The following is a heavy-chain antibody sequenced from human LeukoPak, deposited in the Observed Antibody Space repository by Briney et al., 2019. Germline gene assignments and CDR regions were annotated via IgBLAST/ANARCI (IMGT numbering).Heavy chain of an antibody. CDR1: GYIFTSYW. CDR2: IYPGDSDT. Sequence: GESLKISCKGSGYIFTSYWIGWVRQMPGKGLELMGIIYPGDSDTRYSPSFQGQVTISADKSISTAYLQWSSLKASDTAMYYCASHSSSWYEYYFDCWGQGTLVTVSS. V-gene: IGHV5-51*01. CDR3: ASHSSSWYEYYFDC. D-gene: IGHD6-13*01. J-gene: IGHJ4*02.